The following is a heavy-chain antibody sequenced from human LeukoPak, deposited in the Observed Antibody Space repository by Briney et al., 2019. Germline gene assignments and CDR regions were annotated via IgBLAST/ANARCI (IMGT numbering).Heavy chain of an antibody. Sequence: PGGSLRLSCAASGFTFSGYEMNWVRQAPGKGLEWVSYISSSGSTIYYADSVKGRFTISRDDTKNSLYLQMNSLRAEDTALYYCAREGLAFDYWGQGTLVTVSS. CDR1: GFTFSGYE. D-gene: IGHD3/OR15-3a*01. CDR2: ISSSGSTI. V-gene: IGHV3-48*03. CDR3: AREGLAFDY. J-gene: IGHJ4*02.